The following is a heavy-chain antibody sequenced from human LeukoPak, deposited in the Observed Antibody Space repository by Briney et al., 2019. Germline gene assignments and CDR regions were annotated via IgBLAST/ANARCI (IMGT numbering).Heavy chain of an antibody. V-gene: IGHV4-34*01. CDR3: ARGSITVVPAFDI. Sequence: SETLSLTCAVYGGSFSGYYWSWIRQPPGKGLEWIGEINHSGSTNYNPSLKSRGTMSVDTSKNQFSLRLTSVTAADTAVYYCARGSITVVPAFDIWGQGTVVTVSS. J-gene: IGHJ3*02. CDR1: GGSFSGYY. D-gene: IGHD4-23*01. CDR2: INHSGST.